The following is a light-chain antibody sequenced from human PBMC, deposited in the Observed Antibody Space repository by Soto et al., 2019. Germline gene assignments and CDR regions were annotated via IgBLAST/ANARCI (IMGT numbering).Light chain of an antibody. Sequence: QSALTQPASVSGSPGQSITISCTGTTSDIGGYNYVSWYQQHPGKAPKLMIYDVSNRPSGVSDRFSGSKSGNTASLTISGLQAEDESHSYCRYFPDTNTSVVLGGGTQLTVL. CDR3: RYFPDTNTSVV. CDR2: DVS. CDR1: TSDIGGYNY. J-gene: IGLJ2*01. V-gene: IGLV2-14*01.